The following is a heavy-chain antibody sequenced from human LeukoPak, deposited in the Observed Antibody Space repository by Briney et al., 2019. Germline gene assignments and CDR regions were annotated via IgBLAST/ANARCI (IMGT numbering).Heavy chain of an antibody. V-gene: IGHV3-30*02. CDR2: IRYDGSDK. CDR1: GFTFSNYG. Sequence: GGSLRLSCAASGFTFSNYGMHWVRQAPGKGLEWVAFIRYDGSDKYYADSVKGRFTISRDNSKNTLYLQMNSLRTDDTAVYFCARGPYHDILTGFSRGFDPWGQGTLVTVSS. D-gene: IGHD3-9*01. J-gene: IGHJ5*02. CDR3: ARGPYHDILTGFSRGFDP.